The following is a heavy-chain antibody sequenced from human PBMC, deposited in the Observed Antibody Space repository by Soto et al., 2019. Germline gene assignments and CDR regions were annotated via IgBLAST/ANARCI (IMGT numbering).Heavy chain of an antibody. CDR2: IIPVSGTA. CDR3: AIPHYYDSTGRLDWFDP. V-gene: IGHV1-69*01. D-gene: IGHD3-22*01. J-gene: IGHJ5*02. Sequence: QVQLVQSGADVKQPGSSVRVSCKASGGPFSSYTISWVRQAPGQGLEWMGGIIPVSGTANYAQSFQGRVTITADESTSTAYMDLSSLRSEDSAMYYCAIPHYYDSTGRLDWFDPWGQGTLVTVSS. CDR1: GGPFSSYT.